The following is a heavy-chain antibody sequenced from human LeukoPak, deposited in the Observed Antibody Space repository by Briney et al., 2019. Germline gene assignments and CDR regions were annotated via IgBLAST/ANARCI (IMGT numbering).Heavy chain of an antibody. CDR2: ISYDGSNK. CDR3: ARATIVLVITTLFDH. Sequence: PGGSLRLSCAASGFTFSSYAMHWVRQAPGKGLEWVAVISYDGSNKYYADSVKGRFTISRDNSKNTLYLQMNSLRAEDTAVYYCARATIVLVITTLFDHWGQGTLVTVSS. CDR1: GFTFSSYA. V-gene: IGHV3-30*04. D-gene: IGHD3-22*01. J-gene: IGHJ4*02.